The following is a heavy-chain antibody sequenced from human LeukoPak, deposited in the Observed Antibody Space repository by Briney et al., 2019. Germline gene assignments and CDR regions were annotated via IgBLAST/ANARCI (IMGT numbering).Heavy chain of an antibody. CDR2: IYHSGST. V-gene: IGHV4-38-2*02. CDR3: ARDRMPGDYYYYYYMDV. Sequence: RPSETLSLTCTVSGYSISSGYYWGWIRQPPGKGLEWIGSIYHSGSTYYSPSLKSRVTISVDTSKNQFSLKLSSVTAADTAVYYCARDRMPGDYYYYYYMDVWGKGTTVTVSS. CDR1: GYSISSGYY. D-gene: IGHD2-2*01. J-gene: IGHJ6*03.